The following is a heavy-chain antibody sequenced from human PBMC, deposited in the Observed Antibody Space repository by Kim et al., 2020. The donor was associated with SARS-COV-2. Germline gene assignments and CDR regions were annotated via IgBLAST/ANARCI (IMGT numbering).Heavy chain of an antibody. D-gene: IGHD6-13*01. CDR3: TRLSIAAAGTAHDY. CDR1: GFTFSGSP. CDR2: IRSKANNYAT. Sequence: GGSLRLSCAASGFTFSGSPMHWVRQASGKGLEWVGRIRSKANNYATAYAASVKGRFTISRDDSKNTAYLQMNSLKTEDTAVYYCTRLSIAAAGTAHDYWGQGTLVTVYS. J-gene: IGHJ4*02. V-gene: IGHV3-73*01.